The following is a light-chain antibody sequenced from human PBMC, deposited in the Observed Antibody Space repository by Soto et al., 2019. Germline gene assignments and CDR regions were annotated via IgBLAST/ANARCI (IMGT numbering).Light chain of an antibody. Sequence: DTQMTQSPHSLSASVGDRVTIACQANEDIANHLNWYRQRPGKAPDLLIYDASNLESGVPSRFSGAGSGTDFTFTISGLLPEDFATYYCQQVHSLPYTFGQGTKLEI. CDR2: DAS. CDR3: QQVHSLPYT. CDR1: EDIANH. J-gene: IGKJ2*01. V-gene: IGKV1-33*01.